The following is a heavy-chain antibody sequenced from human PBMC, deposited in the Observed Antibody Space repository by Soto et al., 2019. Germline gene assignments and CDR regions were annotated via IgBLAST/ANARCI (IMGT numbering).Heavy chain of an antibody. CDR3: TGGTNAIRGVTMSLDAFDI. D-gene: IGHD3-10*01. Sequence: ASETLSLTCGLYGGSFSAHYRTWIRQSPGQGLEWIGEINHSGSTNYNPSLKSRLTISVDTSKNQFSLMLSSMTAADTAVYYCTGGTNAIRGVTMSLDAFDIWGQGTVVTVSS. J-gene: IGHJ3*02. V-gene: IGHV4-34*01. CDR2: INHSGST. CDR1: GGSFSAHY.